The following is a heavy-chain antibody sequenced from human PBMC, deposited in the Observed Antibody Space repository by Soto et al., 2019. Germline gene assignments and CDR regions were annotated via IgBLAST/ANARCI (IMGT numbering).Heavy chain of an antibody. J-gene: IGHJ6*04. D-gene: IGHD3-3*01. V-gene: IGHV4-59*01. CDR1: GGSISGYH. CDR2: IYYTGSL. Sequence: PXETLSLPCAVSGGSISGYHWSWLRQPPGKGLEWLGHIYYTGSLNYNPSLKGRVTMSVDTSKNQFSLRLASVTAADTAVYFCARAFTYDFWSGSLEGLDVWGVGTKVTVSS. CDR3: ARAFTYDFWSGSLEGLDV.